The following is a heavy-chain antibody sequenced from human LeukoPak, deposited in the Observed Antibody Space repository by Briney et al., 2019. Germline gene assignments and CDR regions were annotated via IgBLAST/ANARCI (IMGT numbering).Heavy chain of an antibody. V-gene: IGHV3-30*03. CDR2: ISYDGSNK. CDR1: GFTFSSYG. J-gene: IGHJ6*04. CDR3: IWFRVNGHYYYGMDV. D-gene: IGHD3-10*01. Sequence: PGRSLRLSCAASGFTFSSYGMHWVRQAPGKGREGVAVISYDGSNKYYADSVKGRFTISRDNSKNTLYLQMNSLRAEDTAVYYCIWFRVNGHYYYGMDVWGKGTTVTVSS.